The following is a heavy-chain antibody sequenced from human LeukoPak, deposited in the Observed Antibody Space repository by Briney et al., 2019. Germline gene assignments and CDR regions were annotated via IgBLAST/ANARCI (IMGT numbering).Heavy chain of an antibody. D-gene: IGHD1-7*01. J-gene: IGHJ4*02. CDR2: ISSSSSTI. V-gene: IGHV3-48*01. CDR3: ARPLTGTTGVFDY. CDR1: GFTFSSYE. Sequence: GGSLRLSCAASGFTFSSYEMNWVRQAPGKGLEWVSYISSSSSTIYYADSVKGRFTISRDNAKNSLYLQMNSLRAEDTAVYYCARPLTGTTGVFDYWGQGTLVTVSS.